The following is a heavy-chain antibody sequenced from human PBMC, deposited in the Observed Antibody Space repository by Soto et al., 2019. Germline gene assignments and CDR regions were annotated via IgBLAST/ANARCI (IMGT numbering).Heavy chain of an antibody. CDR3: ARDGIAAAGTSWFDP. CDR1: GYTFTSHA. Sequence: QVQLVQSGAEEKTPGASVKVSCKASGYTFTSHAMHWVRQAPGQRLEWMGWINAGNGNTKYSQKFQGRVTITTDTSASTAYMELSSLRSEDTAVYYCARDGIAAAGTSWFDPWGQGTLVTVSS. D-gene: IGHD6-13*01. J-gene: IGHJ5*02. V-gene: IGHV1-3*05. CDR2: INAGNGNT.